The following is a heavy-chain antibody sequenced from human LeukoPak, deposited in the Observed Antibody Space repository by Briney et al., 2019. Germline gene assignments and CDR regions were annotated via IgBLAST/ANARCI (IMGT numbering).Heavy chain of an antibody. CDR1: GFTFSNYA. V-gene: IGHV3-23*01. Sequence: GGSLRLSCAASGFTFSNYAMSWVRQAPGKGLEWVSAISGNGDSSYCADSVKGRFTISRDNSKNTLFLQVNSLRAEDTAVYYCAKRDAYDTSGFSPLFDYWGQGTLVTVSS. D-gene: IGHD3-22*01. CDR3: AKRDAYDTSGFSPLFDY. J-gene: IGHJ4*02. CDR2: ISGNGDSS.